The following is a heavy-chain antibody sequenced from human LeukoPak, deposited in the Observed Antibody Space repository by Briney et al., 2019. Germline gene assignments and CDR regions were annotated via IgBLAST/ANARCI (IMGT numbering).Heavy chain of an antibody. J-gene: IGHJ4*02. D-gene: IGHD3-22*01. CDR2: IYTSGST. Sequence: SETLSLTCTVSGGSISSYYWSWIRQPARKGLEWIGRIYTSGSTNYNPSLKSRVTISVDKSKNQFSLKLSSVTAADTAVYYCARVRYYDSSGYYYFDYWGQGTLVTVSS. V-gene: IGHV4-4*07. CDR1: GGSISSYY. CDR3: ARVRYYDSSGYYYFDY.